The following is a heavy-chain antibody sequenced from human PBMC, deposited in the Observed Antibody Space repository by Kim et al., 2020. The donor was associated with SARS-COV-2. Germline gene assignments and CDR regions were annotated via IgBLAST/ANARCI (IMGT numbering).Heavy chain of an antibody. V-gene: IGHV4-4*02. CDR2: IYHSGST. CDR3: ARGYGDYVLSQGDY. D-gene: IGHD4-17*01. J-gene: IGHJ4*02. CDR1: GGSISSSNW. Sequence: SETLSLTCAVSGGSISSSNWWSWVRQPPGKGLEWIGEIYHSGSTNYNPSLKSRVTISVDKSKNQFSLKLSSVTAADTAVYYCARGYGDYVLSQGDYWGQGTLVTVSS.